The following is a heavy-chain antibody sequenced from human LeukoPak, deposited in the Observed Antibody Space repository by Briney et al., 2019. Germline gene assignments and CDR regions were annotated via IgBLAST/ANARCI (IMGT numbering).Heavy chain of an antibody. CDR3: ARAVAGYRGYFDY. D-gene: IGHD6-19*01. J-gene: IGHJ4*02. V-gene: IGHV4-59*11. Sequence: PSETLSLTCTVSGGSISSHYWSWIRQPPGKGLEWIGYIYYSGSTNYNPSLKSRVTISVDTSKNQFSLKLSSVTAADTAVHYCARAVAGYRGYFDYWGQGTLVTVSS. CDR2: IYYSGST. CDR1: GGSISSHY.